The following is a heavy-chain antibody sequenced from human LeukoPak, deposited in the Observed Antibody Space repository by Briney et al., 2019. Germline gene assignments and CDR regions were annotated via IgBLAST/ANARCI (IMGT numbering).Heavy chain of an antibody. V-gene: IGHV3-30-3*01. CDR2: ISYDGSNK. D-gene: IGHD2-2*01. CDR3: ARDSRLDH. Sequence: GRSLRLSCAASGFTFSSYAMHWVRQAPGKGLEWVAVISYDGSNKYYADSVKGRFTISRDNSKNTLYLQMNSLRAEDTAVYYCARDSRLDHWGQGTLVTVSS. J-gene: IGHJ4*02. CDR1: GFTFSSYA.